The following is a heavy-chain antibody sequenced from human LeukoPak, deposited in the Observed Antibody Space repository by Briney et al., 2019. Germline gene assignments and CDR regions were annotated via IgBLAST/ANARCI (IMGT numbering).Heavy chain of an antibody. CDR3: ARDACVSCGGDCCHDP. J-gene: IGHJ5*02. CDR1: GYTFTNYG. D-gene: IGHD2-21*02. CDR2: ISANNGDT. Sequence: ASVKVSCKASGYTFTNYGISWVRQAPGQGLEWMALISANNGDTRYAQKFQGRVILTTDTSTTTAYMELRNLRSDDTAVYYCARDACVSCGGDCCHDPWGQGTLVTVSS. V-gene: IGHV1-18*01.